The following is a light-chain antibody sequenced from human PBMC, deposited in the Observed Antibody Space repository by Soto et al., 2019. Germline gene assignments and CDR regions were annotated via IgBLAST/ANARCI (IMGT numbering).Light chain of an antibody. CDR3: QQYNKWPPIT. V-gene: IGKV3-15*01. CDR2: GAS. CDR1: QSVSSN. Sequence: EIVLTQSPATLSVSPGGRATLSCRASQSVSSNLAWYQQKPGQAPRLLIYGASTRATGIPARFSGSGSGTEFTLIISSLQSEDFAVYYCQQYNKWPPITFGQGTRLEI. J-gene: IGKJ5*01.